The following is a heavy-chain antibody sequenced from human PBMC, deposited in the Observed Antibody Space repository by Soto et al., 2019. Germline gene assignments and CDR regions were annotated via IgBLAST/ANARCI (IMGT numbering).Heavy chain of an antibody. V-gene: IGHV1-18*01. CDR3: ARDRPGISVIRAVKTYNYFDP. CDR2: ISTDNTHR. CDR1: GYNFLTYG. Sequence: ASVKVSCKASGYNFLTYGISWLRQAPGRGLEWMGWISTDNTHRNYAQNFQERVTMTTDTSTNTAYMELRSLRSDDTAVYYCARDRPGISVIRAVKTYNYFDPWGQGTLVTVSS. J-gene: IGHJ5*02. D-gene: IGHD3-10*01.